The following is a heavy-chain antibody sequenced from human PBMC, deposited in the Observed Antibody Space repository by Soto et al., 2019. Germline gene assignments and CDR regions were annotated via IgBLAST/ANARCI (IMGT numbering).Heavy chain of an antibody. V-gene: IGHV1-69*01. Sequence: QVQLVQSGAEVKKPGSSVKVSCKASGGTFSSYAISWVRQAPGQGLEWMGGIIPIFGTANYAQKFQGRVTITADDSRSTAYMELSSLRSEDTAVDYCARAYDSSGYYSFYWGQGTLVTVSS. CDR3: ARAYDSSGYYSFY. J-gene: IGHJ4*02. D-gene: IGHD3-22*01. CDR1: GGTFSSYA. CDR2: IIPIFGTA.